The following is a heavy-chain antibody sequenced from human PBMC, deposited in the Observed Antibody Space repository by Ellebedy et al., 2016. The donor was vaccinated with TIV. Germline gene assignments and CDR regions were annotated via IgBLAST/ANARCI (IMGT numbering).Heavy chain of an antibody. J-gene: IGHJ4*02. CDR3: AIRGRY. Sequence: GESLKISCAASGFTFTTYWMSWVRQAPGKGLEWVANIKQGGSKKYYVDSVKGRFTISRDNAKNSLYLQMNRLRAEDTAVYYCAIRGRYWGQGTLVTVSS. CDR2: IKQGGSKK. D-gene: IGHD3-10*01. V-gene: IGHV3-7*03. CDR1: GFTFTTYW.